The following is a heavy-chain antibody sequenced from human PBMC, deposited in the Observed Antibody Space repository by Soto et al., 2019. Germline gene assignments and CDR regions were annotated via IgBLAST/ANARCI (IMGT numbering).Heavy chain of an antibody. CDR2: INPKNGGT. D-gene: IGHD2-21*01. CDR1: GYTFTGYY. V-gene: IGHV1-2*02. J-gene: IGHJ5*02. Sequence: ASVKVSCKASGYTFTGYYLHWVRQAPGQGLEWMGWINPKNGGTKYGQKFQGRVTMTRDTSTNTAYMELTGLKSDDTAVYYCAKEGVIAAPPPYIGLDPWGKGVLVTVSS. CDR3: AKEGVIAAPPPYIGLDP.